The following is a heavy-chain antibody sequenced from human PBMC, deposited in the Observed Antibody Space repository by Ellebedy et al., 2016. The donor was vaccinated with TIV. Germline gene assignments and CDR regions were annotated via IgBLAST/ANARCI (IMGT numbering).Heavy chain of an antibody. CDR3: ARQDSNTQPFDY. V-gene: IGHV4-59*01. CDR1: GGSISSYY. CDR2: IYYSGST. J-gene: IGHJ4*02. Sequence: MPSETLSLTCTVSGGSISSYYWSWIRQPPGKGLEWIGYIYYSGSTNYNPSLKSRVTISVDTSKNQFSLKLSSVTAADTAVYYCARQDSNTQPFDYWGQGTLVTVSS. D-gene: IGHD3-22*01.